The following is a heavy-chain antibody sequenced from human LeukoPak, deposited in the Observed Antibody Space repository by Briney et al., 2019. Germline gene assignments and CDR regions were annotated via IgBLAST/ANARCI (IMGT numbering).Heavy chain of an antibody. J-gene: IGHJ6*02. CDR1: GVSISSYY. D-gene: IGHD2-15*01. CDR3: ARVRVVVAATLNYYYYYGMDV. CDR2: INHSGST. Sequence: SETLSLTCTVSGVSISSYYWSWIRQPPGKGLEWIGEINHSGSTNYNPSLKSRATISVDTSKNQFSLKLSSVTAADTAVYYCARVRVVVAATLNYYYYYGMDVWGQGTTVTVSS. V-gene: IGHV4-34*01.